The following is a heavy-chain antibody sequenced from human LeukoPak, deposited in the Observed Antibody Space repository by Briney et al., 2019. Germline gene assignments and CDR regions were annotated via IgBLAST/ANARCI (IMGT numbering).Heavy chain of an antibody. V-gene: IGHV1-18*01. CDR2: ISAYNGNT. CDR3: ARGPWGCSGGSCYQPLNR. D-gene: IGHD2-15*01. CDR1: GYTFTSYG. J-gene: IGHJ4*02. Sequence: GASVKVSCKASGYTFTSYGISWVRQAPGQGLEWMGWISAYNGNTNYAQKLQGRVTMTTDTSTSTAYMELRSLRSEDTAVYYCARGPWGCSGGSCYQPLNRWGQGTLVTVSS.